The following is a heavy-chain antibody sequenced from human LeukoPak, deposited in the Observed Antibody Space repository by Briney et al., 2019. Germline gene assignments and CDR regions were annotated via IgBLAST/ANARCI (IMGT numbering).Heavy chain of an antibody. CDR2: MNPNSGNT. V-gene: IGHV1-8*01. CDR1: GYTFPSYD. J-gene: IGHJ4*02. D-gene: IGHD1-26*01. CDR3: ARGPEWSGSYYYFDF. Sequence: ASVKVSCKTSGYTFPSYDINWVRQATGQGLEWMGRMNPNSGNTGYAQTFQGRVTITRNTSITTAYMELSSLRSEDTAVYFCARGPEWSGSYYYFDFWGEGTLVTVSS.